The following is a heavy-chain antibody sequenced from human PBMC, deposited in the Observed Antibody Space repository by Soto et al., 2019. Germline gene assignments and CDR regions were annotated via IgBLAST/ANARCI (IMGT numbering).Heavy chain of an antibody. Sequence: PSETLSLTCTVSGGSISSGDYYWSWIRQPPGKGLEWIGYIYYSGSTYYNPSLKSRVTISVDTSKNQFSLKLSSVTAADTAVCYCARDHCSGGSCYSDYYYGMDVWGQGTTVTVSS. CDR1: GGSISSGDYY. CDR3: ARDHCSGGSCYSDYYYGMDV. J-gene: IGHJ6*02. CDR2: IYYSGST. V-gene: IGHV4-30-4*01. D-gene: IGHD2-15*01.